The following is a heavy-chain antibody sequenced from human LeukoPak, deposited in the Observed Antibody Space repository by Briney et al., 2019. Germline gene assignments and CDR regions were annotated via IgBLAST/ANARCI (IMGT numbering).Heavy chain of an antibody. D-gene: IGHD3-10*01. J-gene: IGHJ4*02. CDR1: GFTFSSYS. Sequence: GGSLRLSCAASGFTFSSYSMNWVRQAPGKGLEWVSYISGTSGTIYYADSVKGRFTISRDNAKNSLYLQMNSLRAEDTAVYYCARGAVQDWGQGTLVTVSS. V-gene: IGHV3-48*01. CDR2: ISGTSGTI. CDR3: ARGAVQD.